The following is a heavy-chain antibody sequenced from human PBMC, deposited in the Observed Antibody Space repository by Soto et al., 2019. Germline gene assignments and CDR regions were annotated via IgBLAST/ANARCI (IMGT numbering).Heavy chain of an antibody. Sequence: ESGGGLVQPGGSLRLSCAASGFTLSNYWMTWVRQAPGKGLEWVANINKDGSQKNYVDSVKGRFTIARDNGQNSLSLQMNSLRVEDTAVYYCVRELGLAYWGQGALVTVSS. D-gene: IGHD7-27*01. CDR1: GFTLSNYW. CDR2: INKDGSQK. V-gene: IGHV3-7*03. CDR3: VRELGLAY. J-gene: IGHJ4*02.